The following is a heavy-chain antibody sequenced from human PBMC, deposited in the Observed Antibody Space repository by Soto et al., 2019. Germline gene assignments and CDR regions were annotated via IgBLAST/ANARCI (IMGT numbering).Heavy chain of an antibody. J-gene: IGHJ4*02. V-gene: IGHV3-23*01. CDR2: ISGSGGST. CDR3: AKAPFLGYSSSWYYFDY. CDR1: GFTFSSYA. Sequence: GGSLRLSCAASGFTFSSYAMSWVRQAPGKGLEWVSAISGSGGSTYYADSVKGRFTISRDNSKNTLYLQMNSLRAEDTAVYYCAKAPFLGYSSSWYYFDYWGQGTLVTVSS. D-gene: IGHD6-13*01.